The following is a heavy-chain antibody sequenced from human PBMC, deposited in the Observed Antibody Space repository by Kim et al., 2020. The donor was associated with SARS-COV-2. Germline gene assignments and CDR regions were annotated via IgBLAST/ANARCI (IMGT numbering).Heavy chain of an antibody. CDR3: ERVVPAATNAFDI. V-gene: IGHV7-4-1*02. Sequence: YAQGFTGRFVFSLDTSVSTAYLQISSLKAEDTAVYYCERVVPAATNAFDIWGQGTMVTVSS. J-gene: IGHJ3*02. D-gene: IGHD2-2*01.